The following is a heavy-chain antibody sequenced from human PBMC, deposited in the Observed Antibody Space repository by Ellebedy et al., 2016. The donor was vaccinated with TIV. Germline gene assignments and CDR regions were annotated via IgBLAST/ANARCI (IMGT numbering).Heavy chain of an antibody. Sequence: MPSETLSLTCTVSGGSISSSNYYWGWIRQPPGKGLEWIGSMYYSGSTYYNPSLKGRFTISVDTSKNQFALNLSSVTAADTAVYYCARDIRREILPHCVFDIWGQGTMVTVSS. V-gene: IGHV4-39*06. J-gene: IGHJ3*02. CDR3: ARDIRREILPHCVFDI. CDR2: MYYSGST. D-gene: IGHD3-10*01. CDR1: GGSISSSNYY.